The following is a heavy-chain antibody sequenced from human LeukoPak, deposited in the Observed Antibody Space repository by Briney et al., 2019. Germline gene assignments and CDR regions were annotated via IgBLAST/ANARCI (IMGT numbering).Heavy chain of an antibody. V-gene: IGHV3-30*18. CDR2: ISYDGSNK. Sequence: GRSLRLSCAASGFTFSSYGMHWVRQAPGKGLEWVAVISYDGSNKYYADSVKGRFTISRDNSKNTLYLQMNSLRAEDTAVYYCANPGGLNGMDVWGQGTTVTVSS. D-gene: IGHD3-10*01. CDR1: GFTFSSYG. J-gene: IGHJ6*02. CDR3: ANPGGLNGMDV.